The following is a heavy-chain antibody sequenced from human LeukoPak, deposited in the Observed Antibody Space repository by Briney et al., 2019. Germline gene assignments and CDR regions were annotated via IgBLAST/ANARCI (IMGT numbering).Heavy chain of an antibody. CDR3: TRDRAVAAFDY. Sequence: GGSLRLSCATSGFSMSIYSMHWVRQAPGKGLEWVSYSSTGSGAVYYADSVKGRFTISRDNAKKSLYLQMNSLRGEDTAVYYCTRDRAVAAFDYWGQGTLVTVSS. CDR1: GFSMSIYS. V-gene: IGHV3-48*01. J-gene: IGHJ4*02. CDR2: SSTGSGAV. D-gene: IGHD6-19*01.